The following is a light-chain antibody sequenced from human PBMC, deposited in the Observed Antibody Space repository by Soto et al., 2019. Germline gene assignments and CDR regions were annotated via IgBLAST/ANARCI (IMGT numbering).Light chain of an antibody. V-gene: IGKV3-20*01. Sequence: EIVLTQSPGTLSLSLGERATLPCRAGQSVRNNFLAWYQHKAGRAPRLLIYGASSRATGIPDRFSGSGSGTDFTLTISRLEPEDFAVYYCQQYGSSPPITFGQGTRLEIK. CDR3: QQYGSSPPIT. CDR1: QSVRNNF. CDR2: GAS. J-gene: IGKJ5*01.